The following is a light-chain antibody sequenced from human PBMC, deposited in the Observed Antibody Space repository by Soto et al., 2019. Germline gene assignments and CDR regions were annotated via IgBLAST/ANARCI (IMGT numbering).Light chain of an antibody. CDR3: QQSVSSSRT. CDR1: QSISSSS. V-gene: IGKV3-20*01. Sequence: EIVLTQSPGTLSLSPGERATLSCRASQSISSSSLAWYQQKPGQAPRLLIYGASSRATGVTDRFSGSGSGTDFTLTISGLEPEDFAVYYCQQSVSSSRTFGQGTKVEIK. CDR2: GAS. J-gene: IGKJ1*01.